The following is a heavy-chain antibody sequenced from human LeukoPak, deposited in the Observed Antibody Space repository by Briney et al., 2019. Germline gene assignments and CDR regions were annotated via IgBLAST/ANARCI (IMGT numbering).Heavy chain of an antibody. CDR3: AKFTRSSGDCL. Sequence: GGSLRLSCVVSGFIFSNYEMNWVRQAPGKGLEGVSYISSTGNTIYYAESVKGRFTISRDDAKDSLYLQMNSLRAEDTAVYYCAKFTRSSGDCLWGQGILVTVSS. CDR2: ISSTGNTI. D-gene: IGHD2-21*01. J-gene: IGHJ4*02. V-gene: IGHV3-48*03. CDR1: GFIFSNYE.